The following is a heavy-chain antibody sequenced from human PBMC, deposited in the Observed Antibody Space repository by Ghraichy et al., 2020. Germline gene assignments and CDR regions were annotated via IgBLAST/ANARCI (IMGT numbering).Heavy chain of an antibody. J-gene: IGHJ5*02. CDR2: IYYSGST. CDR3: ARAPHYYDSSGPENWFDP. CDR1: GGSISSYY. V-gene: IGHV4-59*01. Sequence: SQTLSLTCTVSGGSISSYYWSWIRQPPGKGLEWIGYIYYSGSTNYNPSLKSRVTISVDTSKNQFSLKLSSVTAADTAVYYCARAPHYYDSSGPENWFDPWGQGTLVTVSS. D-gene: IGHD3-22*01.